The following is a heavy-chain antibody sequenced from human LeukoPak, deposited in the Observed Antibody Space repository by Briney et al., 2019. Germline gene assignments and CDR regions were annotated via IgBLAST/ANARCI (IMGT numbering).Heavy chain of an antibody. J-gene: IGHJ4*02. CDR2: IYYSGGT. V-gene: IGHV4-59*01. CDR1: GCSFSSYY. CDR3: ARVRTVLFRGY. D-gene: IGHD3-10*02. Sequence: PSETLSLTCTAYGCSFSSYYRSWIRQPPGKGLDWIGYIYYSGGTNYNPPLKSRVPISVDTSKKQFSLKLSSVTAAYKAVYYCARVRTVLFRGYWRRGILVTVSS.